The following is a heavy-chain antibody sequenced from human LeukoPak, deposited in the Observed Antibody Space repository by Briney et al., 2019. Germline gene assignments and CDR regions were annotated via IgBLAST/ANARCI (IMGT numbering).Heavy chain of an antibody. Sequence: SETLSLTCAVYGGSFSGYYWSWIRQPPGKGLEWIGEINHSGSTNYNPSLKSRVTISVEPSQNQFSLKLGSVTAAETAVFYCAREPIAVAGTIDYGGQEPWSPSPQ. CDR3: AREPIAVAGTIDY. J-gene: IGHJ4*01. V-gene: IGHV4-34*01. D-gene: IGHD6-19*01. CDR1: GGSFSGYY. CDR2: INHSGST.